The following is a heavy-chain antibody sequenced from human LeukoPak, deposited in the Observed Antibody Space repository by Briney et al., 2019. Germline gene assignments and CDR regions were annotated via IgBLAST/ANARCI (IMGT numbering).Heavy chain of an antibody. CDR2: IIPIFGTA. D-gene: IGHD3/OR15-3a*01. CDR3: ARDAVDFNHLNWFDP. CDR1: GGTFSSYA. V-gene: IGHV1-69*01. J-gene: IGHJ5*02. Sequence: ASVKVSCKASGGTFSSYAISWVRQAPGQGLEWMGGIIPIFGTANYVQKFQGRVTITADESTSTAYMELSSLRSEDTAVYYCARDAVDFNHLNWFDPWGQGTLVTVSS.